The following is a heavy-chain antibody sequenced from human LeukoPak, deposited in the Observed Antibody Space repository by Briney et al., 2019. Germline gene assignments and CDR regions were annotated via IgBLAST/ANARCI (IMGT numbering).Heavy chain of an antibody. D-gene: IGHD3-10*01. Sequence: GASVKVSCKASGGTFGTYGLTWVRQAPGQGLEWMGGVNPIFEKSNYAQKLQGRVTITTDASTRTVYMELTSLRSEDTAVYYCARDFGSGVFVPWGQGTLVPVSS. V-gene: IGHV1-69*05. CDR3: ARDFGSGVFVP. CDR2: VNPIFEKS. CDR1: GGTFGTYG. J-gene: IGHJ5*02.